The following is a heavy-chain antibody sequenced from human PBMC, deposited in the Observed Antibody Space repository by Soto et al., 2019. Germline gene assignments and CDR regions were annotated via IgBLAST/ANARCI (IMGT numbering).Heavy chain of an antibody. J-gene: IGHJ5*02. V-gene: IGHV3-23*01. CDR3: AKAVGGTTEFDP. Sequence: EVQLLESGGGLVQPGGSLRLSCAASGFTFSSYAMSWVRQAPGKGLEWVSAISGSGGSTYYADSVKGRFAISRDNSKNTLYLQMNSLRAEDTAVYYCAKAVGGTTEFDPWGQGTLVTVSS. CDR2: ISGSGGST. CDR1: GFTFSSYA. D-gene: IGHD1-7*01.